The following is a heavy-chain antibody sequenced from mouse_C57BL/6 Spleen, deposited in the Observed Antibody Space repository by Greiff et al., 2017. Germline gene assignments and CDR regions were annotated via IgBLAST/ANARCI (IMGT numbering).Heavy chain of an antibody. CDR1: GFSLTSYG. D-gene: IGHD1-1*01. CDR3: ARNSVTTGYYYAMDY. V-gene: IGHV2-2*01. J-gene: IGHJ4*01. CDR2: IWSGGST. Sequence: VQGVESGPGLVQPSQSLSITCTVSGFSLTSYGVHWVRQSPGKGLEWLGVIWSGGSTDYNAAFISRLSISKDNSKSQVFFKMNSLQADDTAIYYCARNSVTTGYYYAMDYWGQGTSVTVSS.